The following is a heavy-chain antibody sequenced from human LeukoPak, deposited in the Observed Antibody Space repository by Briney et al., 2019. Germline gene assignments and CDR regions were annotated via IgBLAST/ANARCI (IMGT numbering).Heavy chain of an antibody. CDR1: GFTFSSYG. CDR2: ISGSGGST. Sequence: GGSLRLSCAASGFTFSSYGMSWVRQAPGKGLEWVSAISGSGGSTYYADSVKGRFTISRDNSKNTLYLQMNSLRAEDTAVYYCAKTYSSSRAHYYYYYYMDVWGKGTMVTISS. CDR3: AKTYSSSRAHYYYYYYMDV. J-gene: IGHJ6*03. V-gene: IGHV3-23*01. D-gene: IGHD6-13*01.